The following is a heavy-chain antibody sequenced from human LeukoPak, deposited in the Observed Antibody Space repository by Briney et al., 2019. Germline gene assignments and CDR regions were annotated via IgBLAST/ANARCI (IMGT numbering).Heavy chain of an antibody. Sequence: ASVKVSCKASGGTFSSYAISWVRQAPGQGLEWMGRIIPILGIANYAQKFQGRVTITADKSTSTAYMELSSLRSEDTAVYYCARGAAAGPYYFGYWGQGTLVTVSS. CDR2: IIPILGIA. V-gene: IGHV1-69*04. CDR3: ARGAAAGPYYFGY. D-gene: IGHD6-13*01. J-gene: IGHJ4*02. CDR1: GGTFSSYA.